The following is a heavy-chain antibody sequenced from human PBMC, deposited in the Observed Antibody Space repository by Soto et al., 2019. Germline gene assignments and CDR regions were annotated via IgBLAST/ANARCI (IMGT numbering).Heavy chain of an antibody. J-gene: IGHJ4*02. V-gene: IGHV3-74*01. CDR3: AKRRGAGGHFDY. Sequence: GGSLRLSCAASGFAFSSYWMHWVRQAPGKGLVWVSRIGGSTHYADSVRGRFTISRDNSKNTLSLQMNSLTAEDTAVYFCAKRRGAGGHFDYWGQGALVTVSS. CDR1: GFAFSSYW. D-gene: IGHD2-15*01. CDR2: IGGST.